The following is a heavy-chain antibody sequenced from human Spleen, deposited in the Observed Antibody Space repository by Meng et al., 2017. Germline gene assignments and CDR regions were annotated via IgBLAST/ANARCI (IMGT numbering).Heavy chain of an antibody. CDR3: ARDFTIGYSGDP. CDR2: INPNSGGT. J-gene: IGHJ5*02. CDR1: GYTFTTYY. V-gene: IGHV1-2*06. D-gene: IGHD2-15*01. Sequence: QVQLVQSGAEVKKPGASVKDSCKASGYTFTTYYIHWVRQAPGQGLEWMGRINPNSGGTDYAQKFQGRVTVTRDTSLSTAYMEMSTLRSEDTAVYYCARDFTIGYSGDPWGQGTLVTVSS.